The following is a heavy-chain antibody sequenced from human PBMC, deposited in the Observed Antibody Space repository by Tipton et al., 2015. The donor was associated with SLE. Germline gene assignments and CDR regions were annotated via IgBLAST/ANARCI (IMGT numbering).Heavy chain of an antibody. J-gene: IGHJ4*02. Sequence: QSGAEVKKPGASVKVSCKASGYTFGAFDINWVRQAPGQGLEWMGWIIAYNGNTNYAQKVQGRVTMTTDTSTSTAYMELRSLRSDDTAVYYCARAITQWELLGNIDYWGQGTLVTVSS. CDR3: ARAITQWELLGNIDY. CDR1: GYTFGAFD. V-gene: IGHV1-18*01. D-gene: IGHD1-26*01. CDR2: IIAYNGNT.